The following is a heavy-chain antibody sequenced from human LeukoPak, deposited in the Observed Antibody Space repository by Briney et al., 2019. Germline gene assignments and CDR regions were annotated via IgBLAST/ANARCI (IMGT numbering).Heavy chain of an antibody. CDR1: GGSISSYY. Sequence: SETLSLTCTVSGGSISSYYWSWIRQPPGKGLEWIGYIYYSGSTNYNPSLKSRVTISVDTSKNQFSLKLSPVTAADTAVYYCARALWFGEAHNWFDPWGQGTLVTVSS. J-gene: IGHJ5*02. CDR3: ARALWFGEAHNWFDP. D-gene: IGHD3-10*01. V-gene: IGHV4-59*01. CDR2: IYYSGST.